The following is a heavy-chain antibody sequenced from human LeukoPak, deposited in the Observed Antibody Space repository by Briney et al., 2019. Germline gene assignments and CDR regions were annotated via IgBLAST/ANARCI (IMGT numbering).Heavy chain of an antibody. D-gene: IGHD1-26*01. Sequence: SVKVSCKASGGTFSSYAISWVRQAPGQGLEWMGGIIPIFGTANYAQKFQGRVTITADESTSTAYMELRSLRSDDTAVYYCARFRGPSVGATSYWGQGTLVTVSS. V-gene: IGHV1-69*13. CDR3: ARFRGPSVGATSY. CDR2: IIPIFGTA. CDR1: GGTFSSYA. J-gene: IGHJ4*02.